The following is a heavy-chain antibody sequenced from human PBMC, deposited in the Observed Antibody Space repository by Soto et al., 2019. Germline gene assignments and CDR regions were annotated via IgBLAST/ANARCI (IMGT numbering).Heavy chain of an antibody. CDR3: APQPTGMDV. Sequence: PGGSLRLSCAASGFTFTNYGMHWVRQAPGKGLEWVAIIWYDGSNKYYADSVKGRFTISRDNAKNSLYLQMNCLRAEDTAVYYCAPQPTGMDVWGQGTTVTVSS. D-gene: IGHD4-17*01. J-gene: IGHJ6*02. V-gene: IGHV3-33*03. CDR1: GFTFTNYG. CDR2: IWYDGSNK.